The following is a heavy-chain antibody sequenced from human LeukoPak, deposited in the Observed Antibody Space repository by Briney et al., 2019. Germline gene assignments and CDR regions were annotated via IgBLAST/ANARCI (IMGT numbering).Heavy chain of an antibody. CDR3: ARVVGYSSSWYFTFDY. CDR1: GYTFTGYY. V-gene: IGHV1-2*02. Sequence: ASVKVSCKVSGYTFTGYYMHWVRQAPGQGLEWMGWINPNSGRTNYAQKFQGRVTMTRDTSISTAYMELSRLRSDDTAVYYCARVVGYSSSWYFTFDYWGQGTLVTVSS. D-gene: IGHD6-13*01. CDR2: INPNSGRT. J-gene: IGHJ4*02.